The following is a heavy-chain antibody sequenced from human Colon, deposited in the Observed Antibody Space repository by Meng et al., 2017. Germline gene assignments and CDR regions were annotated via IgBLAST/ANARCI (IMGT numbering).Heavy chain of an antibody. CDR1: GYTFTSSD. V-gene: IGHV1-8*01. J-gene: IGHJ5*01. CDR2: MNPNNGST. D-gene: IGHD2-2*01. Sequence: QLQLVQSGAEVRKPGASVKVTCKASGYTFTSSDINWVRQATGRGLEWLGWMNPNNGSTGSTKKFQGRVSMTRDTSIGTAYMELSGLTSEDTAVYYCARTAMLDSWGQGTLVTVSS. CDR3: ARTAMLDS.